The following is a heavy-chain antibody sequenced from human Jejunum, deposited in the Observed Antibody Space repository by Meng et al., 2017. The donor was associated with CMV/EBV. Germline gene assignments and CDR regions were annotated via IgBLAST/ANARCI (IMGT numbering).Heavy chain of an antibody. CDR2: IWGDGSEK. Sequence: ASVFPFSKFGLHWVRQAPGKGLEWVAVIWGDGSEKYYSDSVKGRFTIFRDNPRNTLYLQMNSLRPDDTARYFCAKGGSGSYDWFDPWGQGTLVTVSS. CDR1: VFPFSKFG. J-gene: IGHJ5*02. V-gene: IGHV3-33*03. CDR3: AKGGSGSYDWFDP. D-gene: IGHD1-26*01.